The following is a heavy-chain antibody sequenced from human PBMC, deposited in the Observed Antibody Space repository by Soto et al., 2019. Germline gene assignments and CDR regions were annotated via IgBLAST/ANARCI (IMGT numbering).Heavy chain of an antibody. D-gene: IGHD3-10*01. J-gene: IGHJ6*02. CDR3: ARDDEYSGNGMDV. CDR2: ILNDGSNR. CDR1: EFTFSNYG. Sequence: QVQLVESGGGVVQPGRSLRLSCAASEFTFSNYGMHWVRQAPGKGLEWVAVILNDGSNRYHADSVKDRFTISRDNSKNTLYLQKNSLRADETAVYYCARDDEYSGNGMDVWGQGTTVTVS. V-gene: IGHV3-33*01.